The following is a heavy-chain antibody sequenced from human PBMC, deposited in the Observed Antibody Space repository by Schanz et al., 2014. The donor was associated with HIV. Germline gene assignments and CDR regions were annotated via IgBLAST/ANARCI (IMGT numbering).Heavy chain of an antibody. J-gene: IGHJ4*02. V-gene: IGHV3-11*01. CDR2: ISDTGTTT. D-gene: IGHD5-18*01. CDR3: AREYSTWDRHFDY. CDR1: GFTFSHYW. Sequence: VQLVESGGGLVQRGGSLRLSCVASGFTFSHYWMSWVRQAPGKGLEWVSYISDTGTTTYYADSVNGRFTISRDNAKNSMFLQMNSLRGEDTAVYYCAREYSTWDRHFDYWGQGTLVTVSS.